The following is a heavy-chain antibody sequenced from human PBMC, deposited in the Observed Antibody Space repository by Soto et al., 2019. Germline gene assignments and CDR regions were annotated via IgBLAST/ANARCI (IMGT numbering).Heavy chain of an antibody. D-gene: IGHD5-18*01. J-gene: IGHJ5*02. V-gene: IGHV4-34*01. CDR2: INHSGST. Sequence: SETLSLTCAVYGGSFSGYYWSWIRQPPGKGLEWIGEINHSGSTNYNPSLKSRVTISVDTSKNQFSLKLSSVTAADTAVYYCARTGIQLWFDPWGQGTLVTVSS. CDR1: GGSFSGYY. CDR3: ARTGIQLWFDP.